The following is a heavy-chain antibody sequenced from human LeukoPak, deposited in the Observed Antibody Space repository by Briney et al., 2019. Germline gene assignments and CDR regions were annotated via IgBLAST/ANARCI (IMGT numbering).Heavy chain of an antibody. CDR1: GFTLSSSA. CDR3: ARGKVIRNAFDI. D-gene: IGHD2-21*01. V-gene: IGHV3-30-3*01. CDR2: ISYDGSNK. Sequence: GRSLRLSCAASGFTLSSSAMPRVRQAPDKGLECVAVISYDGSNKYCADSVKGRFTISRDNSKNTLYLQMNSLRAEDTAVYYCARGKVIRNAFDIWGQGTMVTVSS. J-gene: IGHJ3*02.